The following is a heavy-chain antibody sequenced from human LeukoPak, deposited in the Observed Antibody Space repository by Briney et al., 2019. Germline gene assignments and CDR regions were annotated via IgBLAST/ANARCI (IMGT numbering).Heavy chain of an antibody. CDR3: ARGGGSSAWFDP. CDR2: INPNSGGT. J-gene: IGHJ5*02. D-gene: IGHD3-16*01. Sequence: ASVKVSCKASGYTLTGYYMHWIRQAPGQGLEWMGWINPNSGGTNYAQKFQGRVTMTRDTSISTAYMELSRLRSDDTAVYYCARGGGSSAWFDPWGQGTLVTVSS. V-gene: IGHV1-2*02. CDR1: GYTLTGYY.